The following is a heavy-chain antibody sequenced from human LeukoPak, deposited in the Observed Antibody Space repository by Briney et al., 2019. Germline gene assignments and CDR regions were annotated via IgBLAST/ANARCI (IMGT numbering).Heavy chain of an antibody. Sequence: SGPTLVNPTQTLTLTCTFSGFSLSTSGMCVNWIRQPPGKALEWLARIDWDDDKYYNTSLKTRLTISKDTSKNRVVLTMTNMDPVDTATYYCARTGYSNNWYGMYFDYWGQGALVTVSS. J-gene: IGHJ4*02. CDR3: ARTGYSNNWYGMYFDY. D-gene: IGHD6-13*01. CDR2: IDWDDDK. V-gene: IGHV2-70*11. CDR1: GFSLSTSGMC.